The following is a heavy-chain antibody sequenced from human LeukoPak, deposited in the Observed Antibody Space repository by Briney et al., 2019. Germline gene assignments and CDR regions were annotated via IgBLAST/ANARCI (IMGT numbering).Heavy chain of an antibody. CDR3: ARRVVDTAMTWANWFDP. D-gene: IGHD5-18*01. Sequence: PSETLSLTCTVSGVSVTSSNYYWSWIRQTPGKGLEWIATIYFTGSTFFNSSLKSRVTISVDTSKNQFSLRLTSVTAADTAVYYCARRVVDTAMTWANWFDPWGQGTLVTVSS. V-gene: IGHV4-39*07. CDR2: IYFTGST. CDR1: GVSVTSSNYY. J-gene: IGHJ5*02.